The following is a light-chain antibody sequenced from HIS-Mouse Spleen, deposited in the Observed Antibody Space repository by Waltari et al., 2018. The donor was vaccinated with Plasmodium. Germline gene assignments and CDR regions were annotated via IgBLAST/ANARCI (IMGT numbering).Light chain of an antibody. V-gene: IGKV1-5*03. CDR1: QSISSW. CDR2: KAS. J-gene: IGKJ1*01. Sequence: DIQMTQSPSTLSASVGDRVTITCRASQSISSWLAWYQQKPGKAPKHLIYKASSLESGVTSRFSGSGSGTEITLTISSLQSDDFATYYCQQYNSYSTFGQGTKVEIK. CDR3: QQYNSYST.